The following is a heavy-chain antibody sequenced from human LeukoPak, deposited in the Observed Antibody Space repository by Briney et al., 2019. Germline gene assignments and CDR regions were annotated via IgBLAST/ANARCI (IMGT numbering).Heavy chain of an antibody. CDR3: AKGAADWYLSYIED. D-gene: IGHD3-9*01. Sequence: GGSLRLSCVGSGATFKKSAMSWVRQSPGKGLEWVSTMTSSADKTYYADSVKGRFTISRDDSKNTLYLLLSSLRADDTALYYCAKGAADWYLSYIEDWGQGTRVIVSS. CDR2: MTSSADKT. J-gene: IGHJ4*02. V-gene: IGHV3-23*01. CDR1: GATFKKSA.